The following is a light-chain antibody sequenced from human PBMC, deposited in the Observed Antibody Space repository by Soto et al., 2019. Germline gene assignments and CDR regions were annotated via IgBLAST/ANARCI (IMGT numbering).Light chain of an antibody. CDR3: SSYTISSTLVV. J-gene: IGLJ2*01. CDR2: DVN. Sequence: QPASVSGSPGQSITISCTGTSSDVGGYKYVSWYQQHPGKAPKLMIYDVNNRPSGVSNRFSGSKFGNTASLTISGLQAEDEADYYCSSYTISSTLVVFGGGTKLTVL. V-gene: IGLV2-14*01. CDR1: SSDVGGYKY.